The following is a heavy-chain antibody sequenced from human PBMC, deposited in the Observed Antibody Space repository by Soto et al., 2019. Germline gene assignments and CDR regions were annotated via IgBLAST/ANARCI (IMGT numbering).Heavy chain of an antibody. D-gene: IGHD6-19*01. J-gene: IGHJ5*02. V-gene: IGHV3-23*01. CDR1: GFTFDDYA. Sequence: GGSLRLSCTASGFTFDDYAMHWVRQAPGKGLEWVSAISGSGGSTYYADSVKGRFTISRDNSKNTLYLQMNSLRAEDTAVYYCAKGRSSGWYGPDNWFDPWGQGTLVTVSS. CDR2: ISGSGGST. CDR3: AKGRSSGWYGPDNWFDP.